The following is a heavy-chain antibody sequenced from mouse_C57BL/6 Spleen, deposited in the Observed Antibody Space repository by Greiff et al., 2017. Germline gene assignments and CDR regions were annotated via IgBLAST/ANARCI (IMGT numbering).Heavy chain of an antibody. Sequence: VQLQQSVAELVRPGASVKLSCTASGFNIKNNYMHWVKQRPEQGLEWIGRIDPANGNTKYAPKFQGKATITADTSSNTTYLQLSSLTSEDTASYYCARDTTVVAHFDYWGQGTTLTVSS. CDR3: ARDTTVVAHFDY. CDR1: GFNIKNNY. D-gene: IGHD1-1*01. V-gene: IGHV14-3*01. CDR2: IDPANGNT. J-gene: IGHJ2*01.